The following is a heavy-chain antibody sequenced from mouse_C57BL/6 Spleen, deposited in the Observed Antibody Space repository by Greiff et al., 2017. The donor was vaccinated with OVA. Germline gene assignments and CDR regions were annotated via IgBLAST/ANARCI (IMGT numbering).Heavy chain of an antibody. Sequence: QVQLQQSGPELVKPGASVKISCKASGYAFSSSWMNWVKQRPGTGLEWIGRIYPGDGDTNYNGQFKGKAPLTADKSSSTAYMQLSSLSSEDSAVYVGAQKRYGNSYAMYYRGQGASVTVSS. D-gene: IGHD2-1*01. CDR1: GYAFSSSW. V-gene: IGHV1-82*01. CDR2: IYPGDGDT. CDR3: AQKRYGNSYAMYY. J-gene: IGHJ4*01.